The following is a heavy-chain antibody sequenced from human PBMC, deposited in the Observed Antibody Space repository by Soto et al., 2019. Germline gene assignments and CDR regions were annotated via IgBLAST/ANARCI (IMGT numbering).Heavy chain of an antibody. V-gene: IGHV1-69*13. CDR3: AVPEGGYNYPRSNWFDP. J-gene: IGHJ5*02. CDR1: GGTFSSYA. CDR2: IIPIFGTA. Sequence: SVKVSCKASGGTFSSYAISWVRQAPGQGLEWMGGIIPIFGTANYAQKFQGRVTITADESTSTAYMELSSLRSEDTAVYYCAVPEGGYNYPRSNWFDPWGQGTLVTVSS. D-gene: IGHD5-12*01.